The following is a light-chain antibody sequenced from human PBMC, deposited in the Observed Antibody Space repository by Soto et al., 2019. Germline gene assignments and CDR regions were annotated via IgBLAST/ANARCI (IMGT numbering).Light chain of an antibody. J-gene: IGKJ4*01. CDR2: DAS. CDR1: QSVGTY. Sequence: EIVLTQSPATLSLSPGERATLSCRASQSVGTYLSWHQQRSGQAPRLLIYDASTRATGVPGRFSGSGSGTDFTLPISSLEPEDYAVYYCQQRGAWPLSFGGGTKVEIK. CDR3: QQRGAWPLS. V-gene: IGKV3-11*01.